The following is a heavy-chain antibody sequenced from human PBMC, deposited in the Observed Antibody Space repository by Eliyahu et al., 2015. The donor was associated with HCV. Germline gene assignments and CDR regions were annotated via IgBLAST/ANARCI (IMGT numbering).Heavy chain of an antibody. V-gene: IGHV4-59*01. Sequence: QVQLQESGPGLVRPSETLSLTCTVSGGSIXXYYWXWIRHPXXKGLEWIGCSYYSXSTIYNPSLKSRVTXSIDTSKKQFALKLRSVTAADTAVYYCATERYFDWSQSQGGWFDPWGQGTLVTVSS. CDR1: GGSIXXYY. CDR2: SYYSXST. J-gene: IGHJ5*02. D-gene: IGHD3-9*01. CDR3: ATERYFDWSQSQGGWFDP.